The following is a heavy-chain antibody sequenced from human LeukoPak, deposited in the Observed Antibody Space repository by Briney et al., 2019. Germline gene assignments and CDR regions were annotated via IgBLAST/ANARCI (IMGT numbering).Heavy chain of an antibody. CDR2: IYSGGST. V-gene: IGHV3-66*01. CDR1: GFTFSSYW. D-gene: IGHD6-19*01. Sequence: GGSLRLSCAASGFTFSSYWMSWVRQAPGKGLEWVSVIYSGGSTYYADSVKGRFTISRDNSKNTLYLQMNSLRAEDTAVYYCARDGRKSRYSSGWYSDYWGQGTLVTVSS. J-gene: IGHJ4*02. CDR3: ARDGRKSRYSSGWYSDY.